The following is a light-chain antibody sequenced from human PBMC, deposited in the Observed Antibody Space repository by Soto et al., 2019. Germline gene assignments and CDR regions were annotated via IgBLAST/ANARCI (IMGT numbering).Light chain of an antibody. V-gene: IGLV2-14*01. J-gene: IGLJ1*01. CDR1: TSDVGGYIS. CDR3: CSYAGTGTFGGYV. Sequence: QSALTQPASVSGSPGQSVTISCTGTTSDVGGYISVSWYQQHPGKAPKLMIYEVSNRPSGVSNRFSGSKSGDTASLTISGLQAEDEADYYCCSYAGTGTFGGYVFGTGTKLTVL. CDR2: EVS.